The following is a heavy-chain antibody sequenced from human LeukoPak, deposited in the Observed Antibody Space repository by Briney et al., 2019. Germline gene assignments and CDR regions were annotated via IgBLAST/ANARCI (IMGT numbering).Heavy chain of an antibody. CDR2: IQYDGNNK. D-gene: IGHD2-21*01. V-gene: IGHV3-30*02. J-gene: IGHJ6*03. CDR1: GFTFSSYG. Sequence: GGSLRLSCAASGFTFSSYGMHWVRQAPGKGLEWVAFIQYDGNNKYYADSVKGRFTISRDNTKNTLYLQMNSLRAEDTAVYYCAKDARLVVVSSYVANDYMDVWGKGTTVTISS. CDR3: AKDARLVVVSSYVANDYMDV.